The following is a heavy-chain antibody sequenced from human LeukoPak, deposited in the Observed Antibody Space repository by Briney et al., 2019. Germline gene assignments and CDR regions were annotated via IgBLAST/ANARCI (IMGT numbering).Heavy chain of an antibody. V-gene: IGHV3-48*01. D-gene: IGHD3-9*01. CDR2: ISSSSSTI. J-gene: IGHJ6*03. CDR3: ARVLRYFDWLEGYYMDV. Sequence: GGSLRLSCAASGFTFSSYSMNWVRQAPGKGLEWVSYISSSSSTIYYADSVKGRFTISRDNAKNSLYLQMNSLRAEVTAVYYCARVLRYFDWLEGYYMDVWGKGTTVTVSS. CDR1: GFTFSSYS.